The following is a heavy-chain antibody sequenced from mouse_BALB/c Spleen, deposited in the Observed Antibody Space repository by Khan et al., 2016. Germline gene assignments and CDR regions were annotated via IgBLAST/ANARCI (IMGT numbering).Heavy chain of an antibody. CDR1: GYSITSGYS. CDR3: TGSHAYYAMDY. J-gene: IGHJ4*01. Sequence: EVKLEESGPDLVKPSQSLSLTCTVTGYSITSGYSWHWIRQSPGNKLEWMGYIHYSGGTKYIPSLKSRITITRDTSKNQFFLQMNSVTTETTAKYYCTGSHAYYAMDYGRQGTSVTVSS. CDR2: IHYSGGT. V-gene: IGHV3-1*02.